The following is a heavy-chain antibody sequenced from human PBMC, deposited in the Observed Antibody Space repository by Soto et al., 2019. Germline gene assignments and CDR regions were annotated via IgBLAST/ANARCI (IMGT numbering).Heavy chain of an antibody. Sequence: PGGSLRLSCAASGFTFNTYGMHWVRQIPGKGLQWVATIWYDGSIKYYADSVKGRFTISRDNSKNTLYLQMNSLRDEDTAVYYCARIDCTGNNCNPYYHYGMDVWGQGTTVTVSS. J-gene: IGHJ6*02. V-gene: IGHV3-33*01. CDR3: ARIDCTGNNCNPYYHYGMDV. CDR1: GFTFNTYG. CDR2: IWYDGSIK. D-gene: IGHD2-8*02.